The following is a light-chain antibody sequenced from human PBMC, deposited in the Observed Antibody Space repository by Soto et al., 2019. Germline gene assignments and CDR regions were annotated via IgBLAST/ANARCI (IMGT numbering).Light chain of an antibody. CDR1: NIGSKV. Sequence: SYELTQSPSVSVAPGQTARIICEGGNIGSKVVHWYQQEPGQAPVLVVYDDDDRPSGISERFTGSNSGNTAALTISRVEAGDEADYYCQVWDTDFDSYVVGAGTKVTVL. CDR3: QVWDTDFDSYV. CDR2: DDD. V-gene: IGLV3-21*02. J-gene: IGLJ1*01.